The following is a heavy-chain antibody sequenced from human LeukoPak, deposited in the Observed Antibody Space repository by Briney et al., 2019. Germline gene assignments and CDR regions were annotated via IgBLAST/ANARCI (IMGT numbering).Heavy chain of an antibody. Sequence: SETLSLTRAVSGGSISSGGYSWSWIRQPPGKGLEWIGYIYHSGSTYYNPSLKSRVTISVDRSKNQFSLKLSSVTAADTAVYYCARDQPGPHDASDIWGQGTMVTVSS. CDR3: ARDQPGPHDASDI. CDR1: GGSISSGGYS. D-gene: IGHD1-14*01. J-gene: IGHJ3*02. CDR2: IYHSGST. V-gene: IGHV4-30-2*01.